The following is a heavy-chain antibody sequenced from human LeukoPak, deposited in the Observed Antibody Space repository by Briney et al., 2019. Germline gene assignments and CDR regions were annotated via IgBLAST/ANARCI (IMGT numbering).Heavy chain of an antibody. Sequence: ASVKVSCKASGYIFTDYYIYWVRQAPGQGLEWMGWINPHSGATNYAQRFQGRVTMTRETFMTTAYMDLSSLTPDDTAVYYCARDLGYSSSWCFWGQGTLVTVSS. V-gene: IGHV1-2*02. J-gene: IGHJ4*02. CDR1: GYIFTDYY. CDR2: INPHSGAT. CDR3: ARDLGYSSSWCF. D-gene: IGHD6-13*01.